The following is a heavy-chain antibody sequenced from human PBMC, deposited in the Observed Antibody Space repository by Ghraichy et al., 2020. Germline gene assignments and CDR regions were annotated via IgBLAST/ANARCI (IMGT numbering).Heavy chain of an antibody. J-gene: IGHJ6*02. D-gene: IGHD2-15*01. CDR2: IYYSGST. CDR3: ARMRDIVVAFRDYYYYYGMDV. Sequence: SETLSLTCTVSGGSISSYYWSWIRQPPGKGLEWIGYIYYSGSTNYNPSLKSRVTISVDTSKNQFSLKLSSVTAADTAVYYCARMRDIVVAFRDYYYYYGMDVWGQGTTVTVSS. V-gene: IGHV4-59*01. CDR1: GGSISSYY.